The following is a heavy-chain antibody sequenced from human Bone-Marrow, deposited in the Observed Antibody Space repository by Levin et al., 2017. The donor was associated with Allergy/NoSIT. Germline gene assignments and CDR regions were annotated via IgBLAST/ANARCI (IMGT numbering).Heavy chain of an antibody. V-gene: IGHV2-5*01. Sequence: QTLSLTCTFSGFSLSTSGEGVGWIRQPPGKALDWLVLIYWNDDKTYSPSLKSRLTITKDTSKNQVVLTMTNMDPVDTATYYCAHRRVGNAFDVWGQGTLVTVSS. J-gene: IGHJ3*01. CDR1: GFSLSTSGEG. D-gene: IGHD1-14*01. CDR3: AHRRVGNAFDV. CDR2: IYWNDDK.